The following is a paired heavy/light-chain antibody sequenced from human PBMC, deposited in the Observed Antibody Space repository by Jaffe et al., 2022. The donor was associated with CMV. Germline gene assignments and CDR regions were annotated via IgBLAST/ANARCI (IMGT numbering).Light chain of an antibody. CDR3: QQYESYFRT. J-gene: IGKJ1*01. CDR2: KAS. CDR1: QNINRW. Sequence: DIQMAQSPSTLSASVGDRVTITCRTSQNINRWLAWYQQKPGKAPKLLIYKASTLESGVPSRFSGSGSGTEFTLTISCLQPDDFATYYCQQYESYFRTFGQGTKVELK. V-gene: IGKV1-5*03.
Heavy chain of an antibody. V-gene: IGHV4-34*02. J-gene: IGHJ4*02. CDR2: VNHGGSA. CDR1: GGSFSDYH. Sequence: QVQLLQWGAGLLKPSETLSLTCAVYGGSFSDYHWTWIRQSPGKGLEWIGDVNHGGSANYNPSLKNRVTISLDTSKNQFSLKLNSVTAADTALYYCVREANEQQRGMDYWGRGSLVTVSS. CDR3: VREANEQQRGMDY. D-gene: IGHD6-13*01.